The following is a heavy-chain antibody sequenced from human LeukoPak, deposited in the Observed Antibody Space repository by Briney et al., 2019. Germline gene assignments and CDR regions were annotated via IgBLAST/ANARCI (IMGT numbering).Heavy chain of an antibody. CDR2: ISYDGSNK. CDR3: ARDKNKNSGSYSGAFDI. D-gene: IGHD1-26*01. J-gene: IGHJ3*02. Sequence: GRSLRLSCAASGFTFSSYATHWVRQAPDKGLEWVAVISYDGSNKYYADSVKGRFTISRDNSKNTLYLQMNSLRAEDTAVYYCARDKNKNSGSYSGAFDIWGQGTMVTVSS. V-gene: IGHV3-30-3*01. CDR1: GFTFSSYA.